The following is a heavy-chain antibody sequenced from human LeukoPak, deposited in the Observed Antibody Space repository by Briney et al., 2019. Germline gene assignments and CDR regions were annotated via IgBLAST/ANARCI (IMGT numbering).Heavy chain of an antibody. Sequence: SETLSLTCAVYGGSFSGYYWSWIRQPPGKGLEWIGEINHSGSTNYNPSLKSRVTISVDTSKNQFSLKLSSVTAADTAVYYCARGPPLYCSSTSCYTSGGGGFDYWGQGTLVTVSS. CDR1: GGSFSGYY. J-gene: IGHJ4*02. V-gene: IGHV4-34*01. CDR2: INHSGST. CDR3: ARGPPLYCSSTSCYTSGGGGFDY. D-gene: IGHD2-2*02.